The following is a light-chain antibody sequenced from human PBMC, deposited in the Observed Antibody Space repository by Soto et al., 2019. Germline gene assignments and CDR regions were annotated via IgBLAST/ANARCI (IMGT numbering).Light chain of an antibody. Sequence: EIVLTQSPVTLSLSPGERATLSCRASQSVASRNLAWYQQRSGQAPRLLIYGTSSRAIHTPDRFSGSGSGTDFTLTISDLEPEDFAVYFCQHFGNSLWTFGQGTKVDIK. CDR3: QHFGNSLWT. J-gene: IGKJ1*01. CDR1: QSVASRN. V-gene: IGKV3-20*01. CDR2: GTS.